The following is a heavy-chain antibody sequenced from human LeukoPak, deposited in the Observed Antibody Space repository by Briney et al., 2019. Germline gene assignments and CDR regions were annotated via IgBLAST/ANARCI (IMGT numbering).Heavy chain of an antibody. Sequence: SETLSLTCTVSGGSISSYYWSWIRQPPGKGLEWIGYIYYSGSTNYNPSLKSRVTISVDTSKNHIFLKLSSVTAADTAVYYFAREPTPYDGSGAVGDWGQGTLVTVSS. J-gene: IGHJ4*02. CDR1: GGSISSYY. CDR2: IYYSGST. V-gene: IGHV4-59*12. CDR3: AREPTPYDGSGAVGD. D-gene: IGHD3-22*01.